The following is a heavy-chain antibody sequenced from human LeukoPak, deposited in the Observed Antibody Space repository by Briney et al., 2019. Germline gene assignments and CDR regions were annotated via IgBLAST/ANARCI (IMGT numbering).Heavy chain of an antibody. V-gene: IGHV3-23*01. CDR1: GFTFSSYA. J-gene: IGHJ4*02. D-gene: IGHD3-3*01. CDR2: ISGSGGST. Sequence: GGSLRLSCVVSGFTFSSYAMSWVRQAPGKGLEWVSAISGSGGSTYYADSVKGRFTISRDNSKNTLCLQMNSLRAEDTALYYCARGPYDFWSGSTDYWGQGTLVTVSS. CDR3: ARGPYDFWSGSTDY.